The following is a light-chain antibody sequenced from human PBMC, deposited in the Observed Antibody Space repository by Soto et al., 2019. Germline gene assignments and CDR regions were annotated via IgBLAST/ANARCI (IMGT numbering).Light chain of an antibody. CDR1: SSDVGGYNY. CDR2: DVS. CDR3: SSYTSSSTLEV. V-gene: IGLV2-14*01. Sequence: QSVLTQPASVSGSPGQSITISCTGTSSDVGGYNYVSWHQQHPGKAPKLMIYDVSNRPSGVSNRFSGSKSGNTASLTISGLQAEDEADYYCSSYTSSSTLEVFGIGTKSPS. J-gene: IGLJ1*01.